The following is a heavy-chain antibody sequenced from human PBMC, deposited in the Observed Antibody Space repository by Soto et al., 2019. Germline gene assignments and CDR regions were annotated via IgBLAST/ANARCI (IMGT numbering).Heavy chain of an antibody. V-gene: IGHV2-5*01. D-gene: IGHD6-6*01. CDR3: ARFIAARLMAFPDY. CDR2: IYWNDDK. Sequence: QITLKESGPTLVKPTQTLTLTCTFSGFSLSTSGVGVGWIRQPPGKALEWLALIYWNDDKRHSPSLKSRLTITKDTSKNQVVLTMTNMDPVDTATYYCARFIAARLMAFPDYWGQGTLVTVSS. CDR1: GFSLSTSGVG. J-gene: IGHJ4*02.